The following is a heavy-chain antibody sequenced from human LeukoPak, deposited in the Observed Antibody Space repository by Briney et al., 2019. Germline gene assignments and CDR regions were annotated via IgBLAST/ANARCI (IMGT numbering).Heavy chain of an antibody. CDR2: IYYSGST. Sequence: PSETLSLTCTVSGGSISSGDYYWSWIRQPPGKGLEWIGYIYYSGSTYYNPSLKSRVTISVDASQNQFSLKLSSVTAADTAVYYCARGRGLYSSTDEPFDIWGQGTMVTVSS. CDR1: GGSISSGDYY. V-gene: IGHV4-30-4*08. D-gene: IGHD6-13*01. CDR3: ARGRGLYSSTDEPFDI. J-gene: IGHJ3*02.